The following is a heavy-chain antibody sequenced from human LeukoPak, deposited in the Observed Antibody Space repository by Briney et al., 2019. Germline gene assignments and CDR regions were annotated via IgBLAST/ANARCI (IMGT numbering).Heavy chain of an antibody. Sequence: GGSLRLSCAASGFPFSNYWMHWVRQAPGKGLVLVSRVNEDGWTTDYADSVKGRFAISRDNAKNTLYLQMNSLRAEDAAVYYCARDVAGMDGYWGQGTLVTVSS. D-gene: IGHD2-15*01. CDR1: GFPFSNYW. CDR3: ARDVAGMDGY. V-gene: IGHV3-74*01. CDR2: VNEDGWTT. J-gene: IGHJ4*02.